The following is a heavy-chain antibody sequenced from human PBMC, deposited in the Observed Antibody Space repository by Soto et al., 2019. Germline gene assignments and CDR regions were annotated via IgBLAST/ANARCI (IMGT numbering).Heavy chain of an antibody. CDR3: VRGNGNNYGHFDY. Sequence: PGGSLRLSCAASGFSFKIYGMHWVRQAPGRGLEWVAVIWNDGSNKYYADSVKGRFTISRDNAKNTLNLQMNSLRAEDTAVYYCVRGNGNNYGHFDYWGQGTLVTVSS. J-gene: IGHJ4*02. CDR1: GFSFKIYG. V-gene: IGHV3-33*01. CDR2: IWNDGSNK. D-gene: IGHD5-18*01.